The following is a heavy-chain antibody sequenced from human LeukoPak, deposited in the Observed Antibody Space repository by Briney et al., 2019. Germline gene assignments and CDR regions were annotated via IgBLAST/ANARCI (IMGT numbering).Heavy chain of an antibody. V-gene: IGHV4-34*01. CDR1: GGSFSGYY. CDR3: ARAPRYSGYVAAAKDY. CDR2: INHSGGT. Sequence: SETLSLTCAVYGGSFSGYYWSWIRQPPGKGLEWIGEINHSGGTNYNPSLKSRVTISVDTSKNQFSLKLSSVTAADTAVYYCARAPRYSGYVAAAKDYWGQGTLVTVSS. J-gene: IGHJ4*02. D-gene: IGHD5-12*01.